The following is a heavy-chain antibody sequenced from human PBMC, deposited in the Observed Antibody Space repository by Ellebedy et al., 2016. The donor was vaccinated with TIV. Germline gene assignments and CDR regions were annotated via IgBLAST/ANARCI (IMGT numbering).Heavy chain of an antibody. CDR2: TIPFFGTA. CDR1: GGTFSSYA. J-gene: IGHJ4*02. V-gene: IGHV1-69*13. Sequence: AASVKVSCKASGGTFSSYAIFCLRQPPGQGLEWMGGTIPFFGTATYAQKVQGRVTLTADESTSTAYVELSSLRSEDTAVYYCARGRRDNWSSYLFDHWGQGTLVPVSS. D-gene: IGHD1-1*01. CDR3: ARGRRDNWSSYLFDH.